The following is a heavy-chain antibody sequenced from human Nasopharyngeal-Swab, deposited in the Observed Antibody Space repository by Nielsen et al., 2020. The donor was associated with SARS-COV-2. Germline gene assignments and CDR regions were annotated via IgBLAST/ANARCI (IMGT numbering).Heavy chain of an antibody. CDR1: GGSISSGGYY. J-gene: IGHJ4*02. CDR2: IYYSGST. V-gene: IGHV4-31*03. CDR3: ARSDSSGWYYFDY. Sequence: SETLSLTCTVSGGSISSGGYYWSWLRQHPGKGLEWIGYIYYSGSTYYNPSLKSRVTISVDTSKNQFSLKLSSVTAADTAVYYCARSDSSGWYYFDYWGQGTLVTVSS. D-gene: IGHD6-19*01.